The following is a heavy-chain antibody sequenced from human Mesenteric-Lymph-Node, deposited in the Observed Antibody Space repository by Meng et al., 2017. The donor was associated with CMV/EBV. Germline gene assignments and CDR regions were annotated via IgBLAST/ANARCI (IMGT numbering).Heavy chain of an antibody. D-gene: IGHD3-10*01. CDR3: ARVGHYGSGNYAYFDY. V-gene: IGHV4-59*01. Sequence: SGGSISGSSWSWIRQPPGKGLEWVAFIHYSGRTNYNPSLKSRVTMSLDMSQNQFSLKMSSVTAADTAVYYCARVGHYGSGNYAYFDYWGQGTLVTVSS. J-gene: IGHJ4*02. CDR1: GGSISGSS. CDR2: IHYSGRT.